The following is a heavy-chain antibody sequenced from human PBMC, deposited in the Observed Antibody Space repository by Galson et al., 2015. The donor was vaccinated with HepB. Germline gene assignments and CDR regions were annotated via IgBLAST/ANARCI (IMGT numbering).Heavy chain of an antibody. J-gene: IGHJ4*02. Sequence: SLRLSCAASGFTFSSYGMHWVRQAPGKGLEWVAVIWYDGSNKYYADSVKGRFTISRDNSKNTLYLQMNSLRAEDTAVYYCARELWYYDSSGHNFGYYFDYWGQGTLVTVSS. CDR1: GFTFSSYG. D-gene: IGHD3-22*01. CDR3: ARELWYYDSSGHNFGYYFDY. V-gene: IGHV3-33*01. CDR2: IWYDGSNK.